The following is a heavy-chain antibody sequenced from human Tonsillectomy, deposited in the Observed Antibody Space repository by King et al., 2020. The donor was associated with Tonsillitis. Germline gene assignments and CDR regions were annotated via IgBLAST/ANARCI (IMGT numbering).Heavy chain of an antibody. CDR2: IYWADDK. D-gene: IGHD6-6*01. J-gene: IGHJ5*02. Sequence: TLKESGPTLVKPTQTLTLTCTFSGFSLSTSGVSVGWIRQPPGKALEWLAHIYWADDKHYSPSLKSRLTITKDTSKNQVVLTRTNMDPVGTATYYCANMGQLVNWFDPWGQGTLVTVSS. CDR3: ANMGQLVNWFDP. V-gene: IGHV2-5*02. CDR1: GFSLSTSGVS.